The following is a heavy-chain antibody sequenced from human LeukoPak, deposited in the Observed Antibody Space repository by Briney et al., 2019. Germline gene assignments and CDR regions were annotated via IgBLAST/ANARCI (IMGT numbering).Heavy chain of an antibody. J-gene: IGHJ4*02. CDR3: AREETNYESY. Sequence: GGSLRLSCAASGFTFSSYSMNWVRQAPGKGLEWISYISSSGSTIYYADSVKGRFTISRDNAKNSLYLQMNSLRAEDTAVYYCAREETNYESYWGQGTLVTVSS. CDR1: GFTFSSYS. CDR2: ISSSGSTI. V-gene: IGHV3-48*04. D-gene: IGHD1-7*01.